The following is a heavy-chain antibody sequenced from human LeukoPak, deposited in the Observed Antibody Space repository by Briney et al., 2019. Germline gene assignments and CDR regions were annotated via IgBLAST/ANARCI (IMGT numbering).Heavy chain of an antibody. D-gene: IGHD2-2*01. V-gene: IGHV1-18*01. CDR3: ARDSCSSTSCRLDY. Sequence: GASVKVSCKASGYTFTNYGISWVRQAPGQGLEWMGWISAYNGNTNYPQKLQGRVTITTDTSTSTAYMELRSLRSDDTAVYYCARDSCSSTSCRLDYWGQGTLVTVSS. J-gene: IGHJ4*02. CDR1: GYTFTNYG. CDR2: ISAYNGNT.